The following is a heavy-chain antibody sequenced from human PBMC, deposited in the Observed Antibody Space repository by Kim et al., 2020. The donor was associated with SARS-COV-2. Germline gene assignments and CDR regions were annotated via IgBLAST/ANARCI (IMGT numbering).Heavy chain of an antibody. CDR3: ARVHWVTSTSGVFDY. D-gene: IGHD2-2*01. CDR1: GFTFSSYW. J-gene: IGHJ4*02. V-gene: IGHV3-74*01. CDR2: MNGDGSST. Sequence: GGSLRLSCAASGFTFSSYWMHWVRQAPGKGLVWVSRMNGDGSSTNYADSVKGRFTISRDNAKNTLYLQMNSLRAEDTAVYYCARVHWVTSTSGVFDYWGQGTLVTVSS.